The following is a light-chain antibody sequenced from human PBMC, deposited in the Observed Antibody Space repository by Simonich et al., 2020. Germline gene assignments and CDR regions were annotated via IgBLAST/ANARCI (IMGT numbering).Light chain of an antibody. CDR1: HSVGSN. Sequence: EIVMTHSPATLSLAPGERATLSCRASHSVGSNLAWYQQKPGQAPRLLIYGAPTRATGIPARFSGSGSGTEFTLTISSMQSEEFAVYYCQQYNNWPRRTFGQETKVEIK. CDR3: QQYNNWPRRT. J-gene: IGKJ1*01. CDR2: GAP. V-gene: IGKV3-15*01.